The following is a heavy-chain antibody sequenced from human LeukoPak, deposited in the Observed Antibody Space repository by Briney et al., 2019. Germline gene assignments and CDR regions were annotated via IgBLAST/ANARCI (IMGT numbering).Heavy chain of an antibody. CDR2: VSGNGRRT. J-gene: IGHJ4*02. D-gene: IGHD5-24*01. CDR1: GFTFSSYA. V-gene: IGHV3-23*01. Sequence: GGSLRLSCAASGFTFSSYAMSWVRQSPRTGLEWVASVSGNGRRTYSADSLEGRFTISRDNSKNNLYLQMNSLRVDDTAIYYCAKQMGWLHPMNFDQWGQGTLVTVSS. CDR3: AKQMGWLHPMNFDQ.